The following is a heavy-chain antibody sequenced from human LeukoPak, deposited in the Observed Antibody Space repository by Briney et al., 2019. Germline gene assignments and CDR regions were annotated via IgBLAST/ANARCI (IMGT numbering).Heavy chain of an antibody. CDR2: IYTSGST. D-gene: IGHD3-22*01. Sequence: SETLSLTCTVSGGSISSYYWSWIRQPPGKGLEWIEYIYTSGSTNYNPSLKSRVTISVDTSKNQFSLKLSSVTAADTAVYYCARQVHSSGYYSRFDYWGQGTLVTVSS. CDR3: ARQVHSSGYYSRFDY. V-gene: IGHV4-4*09. CDR1: GGSISSYY. J-gene: IGHJ4*02.